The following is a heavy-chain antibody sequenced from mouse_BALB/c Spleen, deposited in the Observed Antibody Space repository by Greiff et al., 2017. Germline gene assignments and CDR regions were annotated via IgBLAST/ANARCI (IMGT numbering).Heavy chain of an antibody. CDR2: ISTYYGDA. J-gene: IGHJ2*01. CDR1: GYTFTDYA. D-gene: IGHD1-1*01. V-gene: IGHV1S137*01. CDR3: ARILVITTVVATSYYFDY. Sequence: QVQLQQSGAELVRPGVSVKISCKGSGYTFTDYAMHWVKQSHAKSLEWIGVISTYYGDASYNQKFKGKATMTVDKSSSTAYMELARLTSEDSAIYYCARILVITTVVATSYYFDYWGQGTTLTVSS.